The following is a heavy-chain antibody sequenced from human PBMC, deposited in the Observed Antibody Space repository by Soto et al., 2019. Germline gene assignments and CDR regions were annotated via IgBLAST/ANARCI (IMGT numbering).Heavy chain of an antibody. CDR3: AKVDTEMLTNYYYAMDV. Sequence: GGSLRLACGASGFTFKNYAMSWVRQAPGKGLEWVSGISDSGGSTYYADSVKGRFTISRDNSRHMFYVQMNSLRAEDTAVYYCAKVDTEMLTNYYYAMDVWGQGTTVTV. V-gene: IGHV3-23*01. J-gene: IGHJ6*02. CDR2: ISDSGGST. D-gene: IGHD5-18*01. CDR1: GFTFKNYA.